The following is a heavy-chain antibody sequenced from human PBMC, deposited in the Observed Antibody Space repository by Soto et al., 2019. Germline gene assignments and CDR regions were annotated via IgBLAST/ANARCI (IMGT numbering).Heavy chain of an antibody. CDR3: AGVGHSSLEWLDP. D-gene: IGHD2-2*01. CDR1: GDPLSYGGYY. J-gene: IGHJ5*02. V-gene: IGHV4-31*03. Sequence: QVQLQESGPGLVEPSQTLSLVCSVSGDPLSYGGYYWSWVRQSPGKALEWIGFVYHTGATYYHPSLESRGTMAVDMSKNEFSVKLTSVTAADTGTYCCAGVGHSSLEWLDPRGKGRLVTVSS. CDR2: VYHTGAT.